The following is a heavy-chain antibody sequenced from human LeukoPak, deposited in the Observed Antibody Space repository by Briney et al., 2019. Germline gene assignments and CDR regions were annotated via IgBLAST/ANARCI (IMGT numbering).Heavy chain of an antibody. V-gene: IGHV1-18*01. Sequence: ASVKVSCKASGYTFTSYGISWVRQAPGQGLEWMGWISAYNGNTNYAQKLQGRATMTTDTSTSTAYMELRSLRSDDTAVYYCARGRRGTTPPHFDYWGQGTLVTVSS. D-gene: IGHD1-7*01. CDR3: ARGRRGTTPPHFDY. CDR1: GYTFTSYG. J-gene: IGHJ4*02. CDR2: ISAYNGNT.